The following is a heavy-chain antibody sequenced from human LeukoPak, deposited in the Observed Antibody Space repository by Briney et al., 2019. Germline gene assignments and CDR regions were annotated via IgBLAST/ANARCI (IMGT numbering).Heavy chain of an antibody. CDR3: AREREGYYSSGYYSYNWFDP. CDR1: GVSISSYY. J-gene: IGHJ5*02. CDR2: IYYSGST. Sequence: SSETLSLTCTVSGVSISSYYWSWIRQPPGKGLEWIGYIYYSGSTNYNPSLKSRVTISVDTSKNQFSLKLSSVTAADTAVYYCAREREGYYSSGYYSYNWFDPWGQGTLVTVSS. D-gene: IGHD3-22*01. V-gene: IGHV4-59*01.